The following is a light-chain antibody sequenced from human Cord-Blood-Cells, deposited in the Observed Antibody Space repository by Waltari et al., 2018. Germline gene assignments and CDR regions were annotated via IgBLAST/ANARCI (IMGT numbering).Light chain of an antibody. J-gene: IGKJ4*01. CDR1: QGVSSY. CDR2: DAS. V-gene: IGKV3D-11*01. CDR3: QKRSNWQLT. Sequence: EIVLTQSPAPLSFSTGDRATLSCRASQGVSSYLAWYQKKPGQAPGLLIYDASNRATGSPARFSGSGPATDVAVTISSLEPEGFAVFYCQKRSNWQLTFCGGTKVEI.